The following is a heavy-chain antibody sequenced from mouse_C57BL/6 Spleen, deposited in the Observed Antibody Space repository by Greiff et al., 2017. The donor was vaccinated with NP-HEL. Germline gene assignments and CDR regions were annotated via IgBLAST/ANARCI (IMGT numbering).Heavy chain of an antibody. CDR2: IDPSDSYT. CDR1: GYTFTSYW. D-gene: IGHD2-1*01. Sequence: QVQLQQPGAELVMPGASVKLSCKASGYTFTSYWMHWVKQRPGQGLEWIGEIDPSDSYTNHNQKFKGKSTLTVDKSSSTAYMQLSSLTSEDSAVYYCSRGGYGNYEGPDGYFDVWGTGTTVTVSS. V-gene: IGHV1-69*01. CDR3: SRGGYGNYEGPDGYFDV. J-gene: IGHJ1*03.